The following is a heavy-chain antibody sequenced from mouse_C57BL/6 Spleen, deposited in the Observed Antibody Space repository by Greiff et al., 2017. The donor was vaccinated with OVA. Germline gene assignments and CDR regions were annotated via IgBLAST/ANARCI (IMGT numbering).Heavy chain of an antibody. CDR3: TNGYYPAWFAY. CDR2: IDPETGGT. D-gene: IGHD2-3*01. CDR1: GYTFTDYE. V-gene: IGHV1-15*01. Sequence: VQLQQSGAELVRPGASVTLSCKASGYTFTDYEMHWVKQTPVHGLEWIGAIDPETGGTAYNQKFKGKAILTADKSSSTAYMELRSLTSEDSAVYYCTNGYYPAWFAYWGQGTLVTVSA. J-gene: IGHJ3*01.